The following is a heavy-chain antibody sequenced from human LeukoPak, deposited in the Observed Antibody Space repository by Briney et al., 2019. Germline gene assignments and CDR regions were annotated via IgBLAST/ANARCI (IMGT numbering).Heavy chain of an antibody. J-gene: IGHJ4*02. D-gene: IGHD2-21*02. V-gene: IGHV3-23*01. CDR2: ITGSGGST. CDR1: GFTFDDYG. Sequence: GGSLRLSCAASGFTFDDYGMSWVRQAPGKGLEWVSGITGSGGSTYYADSVKGRFTISRDNSRNTLFLQMNSLRAEDTAVYFCARDVGGGDTFDYWGQGTLVTVSS. CDR3: ARDVGGGDTFDY.